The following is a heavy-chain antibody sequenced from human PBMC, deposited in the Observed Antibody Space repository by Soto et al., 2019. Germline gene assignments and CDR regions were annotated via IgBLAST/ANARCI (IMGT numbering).Heavy chain of an antibody. J-gene: IGHJ4*02. V-gene: IGHV4-4*07. CDR1: GGSISSYY. CDR2: IHTSGNT. D-gene: IGHD6-19*01. Sequence: SETLSLTCSVSGGSISSYYWSWIRQPAGKGLEWIGRIHTSGNTNYNPSLKSRVTMSVDMSENQFSLKLTSVTAADTAVYYCARLGVAGKDHWGQGTLVTVSS. CDR3: ARLGVAGKDH.